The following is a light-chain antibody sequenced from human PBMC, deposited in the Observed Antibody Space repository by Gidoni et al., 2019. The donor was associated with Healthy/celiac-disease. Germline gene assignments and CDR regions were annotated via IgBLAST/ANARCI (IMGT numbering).Light chain of an antibody. CDR1: QSVSRSY. Sequence: EIVLTQSPGTLSLSPGERATLSCRASQSVSRSYLAWYQQKPGQAPRLLIYGASSRATGIPDRFSGSGSGTDFTLTISRLEPEDFAVYYCQQYGSSPYTFGPXTKVDI. V-gene: IGKV3-20*01. CDR3: QQYGSSPYT. J-gene: IGKJ3*01. CDR2: GAS.